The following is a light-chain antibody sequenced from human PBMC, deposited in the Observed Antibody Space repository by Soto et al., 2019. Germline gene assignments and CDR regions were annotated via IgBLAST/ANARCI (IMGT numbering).Light chain of an antibody. CDR3: QSYDSSLNYV. V-gene: IGLV1-40*01. CDR2: GNS. CDR1: SSNIGAGYD. J-gene: IGLJ1*01. Sequence: QSVLTQPPSVSGAPGQRVTISCTGSSSNIGAGYDVHWYQQLPGTAPKLLIYGNSNRLSGVPDRFSGSKSGTSASLAITGLQAEDEADYYCQSYDSSLNYVFGTGTKVTV.